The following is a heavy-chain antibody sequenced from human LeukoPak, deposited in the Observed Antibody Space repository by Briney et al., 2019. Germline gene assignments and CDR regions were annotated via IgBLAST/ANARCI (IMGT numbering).Heavy chain of an antibody. CDR3: ARGIAAAGTPPFDY. J-gene: IGHJ4*02. CDR1: GGSFSGYY. V-gene: IGHV4-59*08. D-gene: IGHD6-13*01. Sequence: SETLSLTCTVYGGSFSGYYWSWIRQPPGKGLEWIGYIYYSGSTNYNPSLKSRVTISVDTSKNQFSLKLSSVTAADTAVYYCARGIAAAGTPPFDYWGQGTLVTVSS. CDR2: IYYSGST.